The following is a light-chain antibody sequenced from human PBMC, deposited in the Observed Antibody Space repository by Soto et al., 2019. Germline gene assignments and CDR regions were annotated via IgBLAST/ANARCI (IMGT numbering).Light chain of an antibody. J-gene: IGKJ1*01. V-gene: IGKV3-15*01. CDR1: QSVSSN. CDR3: QHYSNSPRT. Sequence: DIVMTQSPATLSVSPGERATLSCRASQSVSSNLAWYQQKPGQAPRLLIYGASTSATGIPGRFSGSGSGTEFTPTIRSLQYEDLAVYYCQHYSNSPRTFGQGTKVEIK. CDR2: GAS.